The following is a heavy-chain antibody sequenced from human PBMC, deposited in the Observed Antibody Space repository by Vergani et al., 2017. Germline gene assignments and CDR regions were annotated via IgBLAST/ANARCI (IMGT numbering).Heavy chain of an antibody. Sequence: EVQLVESGGGLVKPGGSLRLSCAASGFTFSSYSMNWVRQAPGKGLEWVSSISSSSSYIYYADSVKGRFTISRDNAKNSLYLQMNSLRAEDTAVYYCARGDGIAAAGPLDYWGQGTLVTVSS. J-gene: IGHJ4*02. CDR2: ISSSSSYI. CDR1: GFTFSSYS. CDR3: ARGDGIAAAGPLDY. V-gene: IGHV3-21*01. D-gene: IGHD6-13*01.